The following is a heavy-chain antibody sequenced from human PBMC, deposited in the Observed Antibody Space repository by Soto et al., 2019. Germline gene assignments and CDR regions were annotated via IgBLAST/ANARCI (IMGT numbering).Heavy chain of an antibody. V-gene: IGHV1-8*01. CDR3: ARGRGFCSSTSCYYWFDP. CDR1: GYTFTSYD. CDR2: MNPNSGNT. D-gene: IGHD2-2*01. J-gene: IGHJ5*02. Sequence: ASVKVSCKASGYTFTSYDINWVRQATGQGLEWMGWMNPNSGNTGYAQKFQGRVTMTRNTSISAAYMELSSLRSEDTAVYYCARGRGFCSSTSCYYWFDPWGQGTLVTVSS.